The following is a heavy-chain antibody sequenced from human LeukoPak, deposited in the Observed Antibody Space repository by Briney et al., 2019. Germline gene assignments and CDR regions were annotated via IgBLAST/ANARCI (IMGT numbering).Heavy chain of an antibody. Sequence: GESLKISCKGSGYIFTTYWIGWVRQMPGKGLEWMGIIYPGDSDTRYSPSFQGQVTISADKSISTAFLQWSSLKASDTAMYYCAKVGYSSSSDYWGQGTLVTVSS. D-gene: IGHD6-6*01. CDR3: AKVGYSSSSDY. CDR2: IYPGDSDT. J-gene: IGHJ4*02. V-gene: IGHV5-51*01. CDR1: GYIFTTYW.